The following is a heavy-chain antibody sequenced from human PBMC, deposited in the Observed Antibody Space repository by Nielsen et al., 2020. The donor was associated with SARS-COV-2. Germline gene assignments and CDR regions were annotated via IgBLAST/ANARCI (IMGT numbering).Heavy chain of an antibody. Sequence: GESLKISCAASGFTFSSYEMNWVRQAPGKGLEWVSYISSSGSTIYYADSVKGRFTISRDNAKNSLYLQMNSLRAEDTAVYYCVRDPGYRSSNAFDIWGQGTMVTVSS. CDR1: GFTFSSYE. D-gene: IGHD5-18*01. CDR2: ISSSGSTI. J-gene: IGHJ3*02. V-gene: IGHV3-48*03. CDR3: VRDPGYRSSNAFDI.